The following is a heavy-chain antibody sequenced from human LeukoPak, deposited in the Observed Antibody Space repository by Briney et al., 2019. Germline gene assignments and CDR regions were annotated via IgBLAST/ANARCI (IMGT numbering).Heavy chain of an antibody. CDR1: GGSISSYY. CDR2: IYYSGST. D-gene: IGHD4/OR15-4a*01. CDR3: ARRSMVRTVGYYYGMDV. J-gene: IGHJ6*02. V-gene: IGHV4-59*08. Sequence: SETLSLTCTVSGGSISSYYWSWIRQPPGRGLEWIGYIYYSGSTNYNPSLKSRVTISVDTSKNQFSLKLSSVTAADTAVYYCARRSMVRTVGYYYGMDVWGQGTTVTVSS.